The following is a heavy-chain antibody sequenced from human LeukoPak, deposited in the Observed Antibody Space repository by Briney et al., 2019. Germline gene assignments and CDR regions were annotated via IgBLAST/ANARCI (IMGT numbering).Heavy chain of an antibody. CDR3: ATEGGYNYGYGGYFDY. J-gene: IGHJ4*02. CDR1: GGTFNSYA. CDR2: TIPIFGTS. Sequence: GASVTVSCKASGGTFNSYAISWVRQAPGQGLEWMGRTIPIFGTSNYAQKFQDRVTITTDESTSIAYMELSSLRSEDTAMYYCATEGGYNYGYGGYFDYWGQGTLVTVSS. V-gene: IGHV1-69*05. D-gene: IGHD3-16*01.